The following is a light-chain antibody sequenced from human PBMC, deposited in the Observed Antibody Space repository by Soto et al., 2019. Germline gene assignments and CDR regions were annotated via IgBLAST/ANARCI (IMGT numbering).Light chain of an antibody. CDR1: SSNIGSNY. J-gene: IGLJ1*01. CDR2: MNN. V-gene: IGLV1-47*01. Sequence: QSVLTQPPSASGTPGQRVTISCTGSSSNIGSNYVYWYQQLPGTAPKLLIYMNNQRPSGVPDRFSGSKSGTSDSLAISGLRSEDEADYYCAAWDDRLSGKVFGTGTKVTVL. CDR3: AAWDDRLSGKV.